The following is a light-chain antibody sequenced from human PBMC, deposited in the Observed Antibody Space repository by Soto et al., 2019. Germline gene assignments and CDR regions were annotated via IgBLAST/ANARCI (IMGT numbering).Light chain of an antibody. Sequence: IVMIQSPLSLPVTPGEPASISCRSSQSLLHSNGYNYLDWYLQKPGQSPQLLIYLGSNRSSGVPDRFSGSGSGTDFTLKISRVEAEDVGVYYCMQALQTLWTFGQGTKVDIK. J-gene: IGKJ1*01. CDR1: QSLLHSNGYNY. V-gene: IGKV2-28*01. CDR3: MQALQTLWT. CDR2: LGS.